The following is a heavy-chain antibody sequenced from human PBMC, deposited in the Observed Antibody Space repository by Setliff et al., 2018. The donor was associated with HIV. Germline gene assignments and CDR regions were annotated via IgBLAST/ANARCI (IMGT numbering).Heavy chain of an antibody. CDR1: GGSIRSYY. D-gene: IGHD5-18*01. V-gene: IGHV4-4*07. CDR3: AREIQFSATTYYYYYMDD. CDR2: IYASGRT. J-gene: IGHJ6*03. Sequence: LSLTCTVSGGSIRSYYWSWIRQPAGKGLEWIGRIYASGRTNYNPSLKSRVTLSVDTSKNQFSLKVTSVTAADTAVYYCAREIQFSATTYYYYYMDDWGRGTTVTVSS.